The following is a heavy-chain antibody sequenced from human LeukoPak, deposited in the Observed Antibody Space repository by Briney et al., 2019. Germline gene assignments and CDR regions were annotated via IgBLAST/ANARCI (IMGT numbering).Heavy chain of an antibody. CDR3: ASPSSSWYGDAFDI. J-gene: IGHJ3*02. D-gene: IGHD6-13*01. V-gene: IGHV3-48*01. Sequence: PGGSLRLSCAASGFTFSSYSMNWVRQAPGKGLEWVSYISSSSSTIYYADSVKGRFTISRDNAKNSLYLQMNSLRAEDTAVYYCASPSSSWYGDAFDIWGQGTMVTVSS. CDR1: GFTFSSYS. CDR2: ISSSSSTI.